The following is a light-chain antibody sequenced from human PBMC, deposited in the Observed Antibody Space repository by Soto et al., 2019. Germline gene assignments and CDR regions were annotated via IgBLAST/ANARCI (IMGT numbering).Light chain of an antibody. CDR1: SSDVGTHGY. CDR3: MCYAGDNNWV. CDR2: DVT. J-gene: IGLJ2*01. V-gene: IGLV2-8*01. Sequence: QSVLTQPPSASGSPGQSVTISCTGTSSDVGTHGYVSWYQQHAGKAPKLVIYDVTKRPSGVPDRFSGSKSGNTASLTVSGLQAEDEADYYCMCYAGDNNWVFGGGNKVTVL.